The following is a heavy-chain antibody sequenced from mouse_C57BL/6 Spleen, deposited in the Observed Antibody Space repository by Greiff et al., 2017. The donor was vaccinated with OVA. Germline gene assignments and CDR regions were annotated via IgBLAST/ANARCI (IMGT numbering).Heavy chain of an antibody. CDR2: IRNKANGYTT. Sequence: EVNLVESGGGLVQPGGSLSLSCAASGFTFTDYYMSWVRQPPGKALEWLGFIRNKANGYTTESSASVKGRFTISRDNSQSILYLQMNTLRAEDSATYYCARYGSYDGYPAWFAYWGQGTLVTVSA. V-gene: IGHV7-3*01. CDR3: ARYGSYDGYPAWFAY. D-gene: IGHD2-3*01. J-gene: IGHJ3*01. CDR1: GFTFTDYY.